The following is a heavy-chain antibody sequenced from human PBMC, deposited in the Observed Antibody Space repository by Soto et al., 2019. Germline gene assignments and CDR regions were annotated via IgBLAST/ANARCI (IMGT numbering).Heavy chain of an antibody. CDR3: ARHSSLAFDI. CDR1: GFTFSSYW. D-gene: IGHD6-19*01. J-gene: IGHJ3*02. V-gene: IGHV3-7*03. CDR2: IKEDGSEK. Sequence: GGSLRLSCAASGFTFSSYWMSWVRQAPGKGLEWVANIKEDGSEKYYVDSAKGRFTISRDNAKKSMYLQMNSLRAEDTAVYYCARHSSLAFDIWGQGTMVTVSS.